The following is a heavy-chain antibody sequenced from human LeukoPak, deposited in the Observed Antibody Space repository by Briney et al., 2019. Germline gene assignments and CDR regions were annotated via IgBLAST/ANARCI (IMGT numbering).Heavy chain of an antibody. CDR1: GDSISGYY. D-gene: IGHD6-19*01. CDR2: ICYTGST. J-gene: IGHJ3*02. Sequence: SETLSLTCTVSGDSISGYYWSWIRQPPGKGLEWIGYICYTGSTNYNPSLKSRVTLSVDTSKNQFSLKLSSVTAADTAVYYCARGLLSSGLYQTFDIWGQVTMVTVSS. V-gene: IGHV4-59*01. CDR3: ARGLLSSGLYQTFDI.